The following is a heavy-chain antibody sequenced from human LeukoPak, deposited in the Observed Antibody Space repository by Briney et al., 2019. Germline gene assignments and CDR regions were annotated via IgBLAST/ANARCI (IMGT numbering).Heavy chain of an antibody. CDR1: VDPYSIYA. Sequence: SVKVSCKASVDPYSIYATSCGPEAPGQGREGMGRIIPTFGTANYAQKLQGRVTITRAESTSTAYMELSSLTSEDTAVYYCAGASRNYYESSGIDAFDIWGQGTMVTVSS. V-gene: IGHV1-69*05. CDR2: IIPTFGTA. J-gene: IGHJ3*02. D-gene: IGHD3-22*01. CDR3: AGASRNYYESSGIDAFDI.